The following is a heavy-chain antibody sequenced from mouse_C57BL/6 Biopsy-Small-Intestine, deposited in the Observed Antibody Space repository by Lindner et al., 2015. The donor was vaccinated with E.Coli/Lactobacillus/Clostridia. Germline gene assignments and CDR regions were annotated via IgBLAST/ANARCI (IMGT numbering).Heavy chain of an antibody. CDR3: ARDYYSNYLYFDY. D-gene: IGHD2-5*01. CDR1: GYTFTSYV. CDR2: INPYNDGT. V-gene: IGHV1-14*01. J-gene: IGHJ2*01. Sequence: VQLQESGPELVKPGASVKMSCKASGYTFTSYVMHWVKQKPGQGLEWIGYINPYNDGTKYNEKFKGKATLTSDKSSSTAYMELSSLTSEDSAVYCCARDYYSNYLYFDYWGQGTTLTVSS.